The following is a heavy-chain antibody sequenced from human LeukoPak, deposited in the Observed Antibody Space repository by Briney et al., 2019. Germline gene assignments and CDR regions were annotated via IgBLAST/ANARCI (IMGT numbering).Heavy chain of an antibody. J-gene: IGHJ1*01. Sequence: SETLSLTCTVSGGSISSGSYYWSWIRQPAGKGLEWIGRIYTSGSTNYNPSLKSRVTISVDTSKNHFSLKLSSVTAADTAVYYCARGDSTVTPKYFQYWGQGTLVTVSS. D-gene: IGHD4-23*01. V-gene: IGHV4-61*02. CDR3: ARGDSTVTPKYFQY. CDR1: GGSISSGSYY. CDR2: IYTSGST.